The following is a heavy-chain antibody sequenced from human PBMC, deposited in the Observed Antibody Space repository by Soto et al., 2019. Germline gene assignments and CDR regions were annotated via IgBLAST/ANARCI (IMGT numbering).Heavy chain of an antibody. Sequence: PSETLSLTCAVYGGSFSGYYWSWIRQPPGKGLEWIGEINHSGSTNYNPSLKSRVTISVDTSKNQFSLKLSSVTAADTAVYYCARGPRVAYDSSGYSPIDYWGQGTLVTVSS. CDR2: INHSGST. V-gene: IGHV4-34*01. J-gene: IGHJ4*02. D-gene: IGHD3-22*01. CDR1: GGSFSGYY. CDR3: ARGPRVAYDSSGYSPIDY.